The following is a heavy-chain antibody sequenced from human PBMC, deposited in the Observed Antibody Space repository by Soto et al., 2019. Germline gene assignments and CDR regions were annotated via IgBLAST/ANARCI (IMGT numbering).Heavy chain of an antibody. Sequence: PGESLKISCKGSGYSFTSYWISWVRQMPGKGLEWMGRIDPSDSYTNYSPSFQGHVTISADKSISTAYLQWSSLKASDTAMYYCARRKRVPTGGDAFDIWGQGTMVTVSS. D-gene: IGHD2-2*01. V-gene: IGHV5-10-1*01. CDR2: IDPSDSYT. J-gene: IGHJ3*02. CDR1: GYSFTSYW. CDR3: ARRKRVPTGGDAFDI.